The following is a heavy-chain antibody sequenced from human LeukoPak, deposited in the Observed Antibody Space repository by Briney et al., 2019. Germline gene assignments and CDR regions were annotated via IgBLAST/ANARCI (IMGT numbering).Heavy chain of an antibody. CDR3: ARSETVGYSYGVRLTGGDFDY. CDR2: LNHSEST. Sequence: SETLSLTCAVYGGSSGGTYGAWIGRPQGKGRKGIGELNHSESTNYNPSLKSRVTISVDTSKNQFSLKLSSVTAADTAVYYCARSETVGYSYGVRLTGGDFDYWGQGTLVTVSS. V-gene: IGHV4-34*01. D-gene: IGHD5-18*01. J-gene: IGHJ4*02. CDR1: GGSSGGTY.